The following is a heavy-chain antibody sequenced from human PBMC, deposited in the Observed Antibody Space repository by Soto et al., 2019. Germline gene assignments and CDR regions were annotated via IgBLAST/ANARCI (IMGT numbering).Heavy chain of an antibody. CDR2: IWYDGSNK. J-gene: IGHJ4*02. D-gene: IGHD3-10*01. CDR1: GFTFSSYG. V-gene: IGHV3-33*08. CDR3: ARDNDYYGSGSSPDY. Sequence: GESLKISCAASGFTFSSYGMHWVRQAPGKGLEWVAVIWYDGSNKYYADSVKGRFTISRDNSKNTLYLQMNSLRAEDTAVYYCARDNDYYGSGSSPDYWGQGTLVTVSS.